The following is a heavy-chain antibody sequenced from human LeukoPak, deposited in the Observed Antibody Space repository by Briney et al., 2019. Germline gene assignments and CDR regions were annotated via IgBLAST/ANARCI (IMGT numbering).Heavy chain of an antibody. CDR2: MNPNSGNT. D-gene: IGHD1-1*01. V-gene: IGHV1-8*01. J-gene: IGHJ6*03. Sequence: ASVKVSCKASGYTFTSYDINWVRQATGQGLGWMGWMNPNSGNTGYAQKFQGRVTMTRNTSISTAYMELSSLRSEDTAVYYCARNVEAIKYDRYYYYMDVWGKGTTVTVSS. CDR3: ARNVEAIKYDRYYYYMDV. CDR1: GYTFTSYD.